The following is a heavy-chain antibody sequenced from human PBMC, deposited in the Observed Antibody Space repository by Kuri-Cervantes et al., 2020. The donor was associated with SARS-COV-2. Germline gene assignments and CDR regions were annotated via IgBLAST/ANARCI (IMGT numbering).Heavy chain of an antibody. CDR1: GFTFRRYV. CDR3: AKDAYYDFWSGYYPDWYFDL. D-gene: IGHD3-3*01. J-gene: IGHJ2*01. V-gene: IGHV3-30*02. CDR2: IRYDGTNK. Sequence: GGSLRLSCAASGFTFRRYVMHWVRQAPGKGLEWVAFIRYDGTNKYYADSVKGRFTISRDNSKNTLYLQMNSLRAEDTAVYYCAKDAYYDFWSGYYPDWYFDLWGRGTLVTVSS.